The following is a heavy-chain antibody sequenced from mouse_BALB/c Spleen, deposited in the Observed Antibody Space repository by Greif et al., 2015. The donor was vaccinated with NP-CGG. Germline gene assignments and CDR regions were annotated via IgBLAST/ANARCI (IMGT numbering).Heavy chain of an antibody. Sequence: QVQLQQSGAELVKPGASVKLSYKASGYTFTSYWMHWVKQRPGQGLEWIGEIDPSDSYTNYNQKFKGKATLTVDKSSSTAYMQLISLTSEDSAVYYCARKDNRGYAMDYWGQGSSVTVSS. CDR1: GYTFTSYW. V-gene: IGHV1-69*02. D-gene: IGHD1-3*01. CDR3: ARKDNRGYAMDY. J-gene: IGHJ4*01. CDR2: IDPSDSYT.